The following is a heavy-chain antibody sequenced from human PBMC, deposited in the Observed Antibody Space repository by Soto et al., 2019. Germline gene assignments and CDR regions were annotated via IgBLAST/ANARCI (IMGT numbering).Heavy chain of an antibody. CDR2: IYYNGTT. V-gene: IGHV4-61*01. CDR3: AAAVVGFYDSRRDNYFYGMDV. D-gene: IGHD3-10*01. J-gene: IGHJ6*02. CDR1: GASVTSGTYY. Sequence: VQLLEWGPGLAKPSETFSLTCSVSGASVTSGTYYWNWFRRPRGKGLEWIGYIYYNGTTGYNSSLKRRVTIAMDTSKNQFSLRLASVTAADTAVYYCAAAVVGFYDSRRDNYFYGMDVWGPGTTVTVS.